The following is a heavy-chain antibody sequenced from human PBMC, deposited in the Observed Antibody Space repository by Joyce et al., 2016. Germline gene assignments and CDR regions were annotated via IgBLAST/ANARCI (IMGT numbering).Heavy chain of an antibody. D-gene: IGHD2-8*02. V-gene: IGHV3-48*03. CDR2: IISSGDTE. Sequence: EVHLVESGGGLVQPGGSLRLSCVASGFSFSSHEMNWVRQAPGKGLEVVSYIISSGDTESYADSVKGRFTISRDNAENSLSLHMNSLRAEDTALYYCARVSWDDAGGAFDVWGQGTMVTVSS. J-gene: IGHJ3*01. CDR3: ARVSWDDAGGAFDV. CDR1: GFSFSSHE.